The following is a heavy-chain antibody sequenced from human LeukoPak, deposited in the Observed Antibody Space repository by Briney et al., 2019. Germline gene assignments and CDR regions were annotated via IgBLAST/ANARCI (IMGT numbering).Heavy chain of an antibody. Sequence: GGSLRPSCAASGFTVSNNYMSWVRQAPGKGLEWVAFIAEDGSNEKYTDSVKGRFTISRDNSNNTLYLRMNSLRAEDTGVYYCAKDRETTSSGTFDYWGQGTLVTVSS. V-gene: IGHV3-30*18. CDR1: GFTVSNNY. J-gene: IGHJ4*02. CDR2: IAEDGSNE. D-gene: IGHD1-1*01. CDR3: AKDRETTSSGTFDY.